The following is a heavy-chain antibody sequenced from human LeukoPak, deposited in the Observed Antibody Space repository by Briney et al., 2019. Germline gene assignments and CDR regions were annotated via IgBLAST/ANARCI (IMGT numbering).Heavy chain of an antibody. Sequence: SETLSLTCTVSGGSISSYYWSWIRQPAGKGLEWIGRIYSTGSTNYNPSLKSRVTMSVDTSKNQFSLKLSSVTAADTAVYYCARHNSGYDLLAVAGIDYWGQGTLVTVSS. D-gene: IGHD5-12*01. CDR3: ARHNSGYDLLAVAGIDY. CDR2: IYSTGST. J-gene: IGHJ4*02. CDR1: GGSISSYY. V-gene: IGHV4-4*07.